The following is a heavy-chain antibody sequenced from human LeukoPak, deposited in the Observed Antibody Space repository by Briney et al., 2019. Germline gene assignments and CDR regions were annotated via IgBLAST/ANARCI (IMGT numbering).Heavy chain of an antibody. CDR1: GFTFSSYN. CDR3: ARDISSSSWYYFDY. D-gene: IGHD6-13*01. CDR2: ISSSSSSI. J-gene: IGHJ4*02. Sequence: GGSLRLSCAASGFTFSSYNMNWVRQAPGKGLEWVSSISSSSSSIFYADSLKGRFTISRDNAKNSLYLQMNSLRAEDTAVYYCARDISSSSWYYFDYWGQGTLVTVSS. V-gene: IGHV3-21*01.